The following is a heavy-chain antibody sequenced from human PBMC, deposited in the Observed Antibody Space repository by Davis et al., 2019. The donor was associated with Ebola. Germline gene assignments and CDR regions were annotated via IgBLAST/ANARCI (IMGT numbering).Heavy chain of an antibody. D-gene: IGHD3-3*01. J-gene: IGHJ6*02. V-gene: IGHV4-39*07. CDR3: ARDVRITIFGVVIGRPEGYYYYGMDV. CDR2: IYYSGST. CDR1: GGSISSSSYY. Sequence: SETLSLTCTVSGGSISSSSYYWGWIRQPPGTGLEWIGSIYYSGSTYYNPSLKSRVTISVDTSKNQFSLKLSSVNAADTAVYYCARDVRITIFGVVIGRPEGYYYYGMDVWGQGTTVTVSS.